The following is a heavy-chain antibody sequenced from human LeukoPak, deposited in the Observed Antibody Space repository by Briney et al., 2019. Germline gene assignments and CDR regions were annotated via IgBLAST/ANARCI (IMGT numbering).Heavy chain of an antibody. Sequence: SETLSLTCTVSGGSISSSSYYWGWIRQPPGKGLEWIGSIYYSGSTYYNPSLKSRVTISVDTSKNQFSLKLSSVTAADTAVYYCARQQFHEQFDYWGQGTLVTVSS. CDR1: GGSISSSSYY. D-gene: IGHD4-11*01. CDR3: ARQQFHEQFDY. J-gene: IGHJ4*02. CDR2: IYYSGST. V-gene: IGHV4-39*07.